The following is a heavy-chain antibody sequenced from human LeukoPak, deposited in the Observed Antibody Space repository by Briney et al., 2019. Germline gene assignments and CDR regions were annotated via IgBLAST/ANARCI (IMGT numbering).Heavy chain of an antibody. V-gene: IGHV1-2*02. CDR2: INPNTGDT. J-gene: IGHJ4*02. D-gene: IGHD1-1*01. CDR3: ARDRYDLYFDY. Sequence: GASVKVSCKASGYTFTAYYVHWVRQAPGQGLEWIGWINPNTGDTNYAPKFQGRVTMTRDTSISTAYMELRSLRSDDTAVYYCARDRYDLYFDYWGQGTLVTVSS. CDR1: GYTFTAYY.